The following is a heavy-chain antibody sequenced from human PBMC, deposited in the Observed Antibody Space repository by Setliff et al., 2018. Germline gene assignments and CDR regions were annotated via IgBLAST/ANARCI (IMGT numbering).Heavy chain of an antibody. V-gene: IGHV3-49*04. J-gene: IGHJ4*02. CDR1: GFTFEDFA. D-gene: IGHD2-8*01. CDR3: ARGFQVGKNXFDY. Sequence: PGGSLRLSCTGSGFTFEDFAVSWVRQAPGMGLEWVGFIRKGYGATTVYAAPVKGRFTIXXXXXXXXXXXXXXXXXTXXXXXYYCARGFQVGKNXFDYWGRGTLVTVSS. CDR2: IRKGYGATT.